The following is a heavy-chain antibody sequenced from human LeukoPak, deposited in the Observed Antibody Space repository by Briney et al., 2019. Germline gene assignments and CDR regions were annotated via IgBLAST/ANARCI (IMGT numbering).Heavy chain of an antibody. CDR2: INHSGST. CDR3: ARGRSSTSCEFDY. D-gene: IGHD2-2*01. J-gene: IGHJ4*02. V-gene: IGHV4-34*01. CDR1: GFTFSSYS. Sequence: GSLRLSCAASGFTFSSYSMNWVRQAPGKGLEWIGEINHSGSTNYNPSLKSRVTISVDTSKNQFSLKLSSVTAADTAVYYCARGRSSTSCEFDYWGQGTLVTVSS.